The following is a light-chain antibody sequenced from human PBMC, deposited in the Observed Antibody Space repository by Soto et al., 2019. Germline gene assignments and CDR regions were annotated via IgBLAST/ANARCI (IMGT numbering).Light chain of an antibody. J-gene: IGLJ3*02. CDR1: TCDVGGYNY. Sequence: QSALTQPPSASGSPGQAVIISCTGTTCDVGGYNYVSWYHHQPAKTPNLIIYEVTKPPSGVPYRFSVSKCRNTASLTVSGLPTEDEADYYCSSYGGFNDVLFGGGTQLTVL. V-gene: IGLV2-8*01. CDR3: SSYGGFNDVL. CDR2: EVT.